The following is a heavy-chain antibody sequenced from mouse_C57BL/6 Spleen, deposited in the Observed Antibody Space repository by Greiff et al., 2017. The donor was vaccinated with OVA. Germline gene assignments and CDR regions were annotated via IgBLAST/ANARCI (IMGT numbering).Heavy chain of an antibody. CDR1: GYTFTDYE. CDR3: TRLITTRYFDV. D-gene: IGHD1-1*01. J-gene: IGHJ1*03. Sequence: QVQLQQSGAELVRPGASVTLSCKASGYTFTDYEMHWVKQTPVHGLEWIGAIDPETGGTAYNQKFKGKAILTADKASSTAYMELRSLTSEDSAVYYCTRLITTRYFDVWGTGTTVTVSS. CDR2: IDPETGGT. V-gene: IGHV1-15*01.